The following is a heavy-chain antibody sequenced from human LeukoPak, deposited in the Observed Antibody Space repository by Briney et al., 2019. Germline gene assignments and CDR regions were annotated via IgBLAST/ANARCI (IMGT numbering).Heavy chain of an antibody. V-gene: IGHV4-59*08. CDR2: IIYCGST. Sequence: PSETLSLTCTVSGGSISSYYWSWIRHPPGKGLEWIGYIIYCGSTNYNPSLNSRVTMSVDTSKNQFTLKLSSVTAADTAVYYCARRYCSGNTCYDAFDIWGQGTMVTVSS. D-gene: IGHD2-15*01. CDR1: GGSISSYY. J-gene: IGHJ3*02. CDR3: ARRYCSGNTCYDAFDI.